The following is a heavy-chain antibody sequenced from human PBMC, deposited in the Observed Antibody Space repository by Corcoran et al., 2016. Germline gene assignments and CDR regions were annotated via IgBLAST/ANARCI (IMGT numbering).Heavy chain of an antibody. CDR3: ASKSPPRLPRGAFDY. Sequence: QVQLQQWGAGLLKPSETLSLTCAVYGGSFSGYYWSWIRQPPGKGLEWIGEINHSGSTNYNPSLKSRVTISVDTSKNQFSLKLSSVTAADTAVYYFASKSPPRLPRGAFDYWGQGTLVTVSS. J-gene: IGHJ4*02. CDR2: INHSGST. CDR1: GGSFSGYY. V-gene: IGHV4-34*01. D-gene: IGHD2-15*01.